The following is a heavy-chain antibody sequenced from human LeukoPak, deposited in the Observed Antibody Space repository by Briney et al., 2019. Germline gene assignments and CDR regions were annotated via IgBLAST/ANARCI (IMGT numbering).Heavy chain of an antibody. CDR3: ARGAKFRSYGSGTYYSSLPFDP. Sequence: ASVKVSCTASGYTFTTYAMHWVRQAPGQRLEWMGYINTGNGNRKYSQEFQGRVTITRDTSANTAYMELSSLTSEDMAVYYCARGAKFRSYGSGTYYSSLPFDPWGQGTLVTVSS. CDR1: GYTFTTYA. V-gene: IGHV1-3*03. J-gene: IGHJ5*02. D-gene: IGHD3-10*01. CDR2: INTGNGNR.